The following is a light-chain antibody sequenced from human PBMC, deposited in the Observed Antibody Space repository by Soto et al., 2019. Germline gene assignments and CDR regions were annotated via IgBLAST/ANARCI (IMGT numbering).Light chain of an antibody. Sequence: DIQITQSPPSLSASVGDTVTITCRASQSISVHLYWYQQKPGKVPKLLLYAASNLQSVVPSRFSGSGSETDFALTISSLQPEDFATYYCQQIYITPYTFGQGTKLKIK. CDR2: AAS. CDR1: QSISVH. V-gene: IGKV1-39*01. CDR3: QQIYITPYT. J-gene: IGKJ2*01.